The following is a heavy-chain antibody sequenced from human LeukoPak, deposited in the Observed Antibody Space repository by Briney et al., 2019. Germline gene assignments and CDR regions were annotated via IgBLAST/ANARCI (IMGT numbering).Heavy chain of an antibody. CDR1: GFTFDDYA. J-gene: IGHJ4*02. V-gene: IGHV3-43*02. CDR2: ISGDGGST. CDR3: AKDIGGRDGYNSAPLYFDY. Sequence: GGSLRLSCAASGFTFDDYAMHWVRRAPGKGLEWVSLISGDGGSTYYADSVKGRFTISRDNSKNSLYLQMNSLRTEDTALYYCAKDIGGRDGYNSAPLYFDYWGQGTLVTVSS. D-gene: IGHD5-24*01.